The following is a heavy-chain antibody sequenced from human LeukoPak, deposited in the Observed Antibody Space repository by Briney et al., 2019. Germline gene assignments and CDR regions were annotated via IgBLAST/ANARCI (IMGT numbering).Heavy chain of an antibody. V-gene: IGHV4-34*01. CDR2: INHSGST. D-gene: IGHD3-3*01. Sequence: PSGTLSLTCAVYGGSFSGYYWSWIRQPPGKGLEWIGEINHSGSTNYNPSLKSRVTISVDTSKNQFSLELSSVTAADTAVYYCARLSLRFLEWLLSTDAFDIWGQGTMVTVSS. J-gene: IGHJ3*02. CDR1: GGSFSGYY. CDR3: ARLSLRFLEWLLSTDAFDI.